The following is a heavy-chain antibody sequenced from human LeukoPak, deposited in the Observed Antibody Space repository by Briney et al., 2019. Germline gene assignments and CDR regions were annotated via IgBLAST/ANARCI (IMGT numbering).Heavy chain of an antibody. Sequence: TLSLTCTVSGGSISSYYWSWIRQPPGKGLEWIGYIYYSGSTNYNPSLKSRVTISVDTSKNQFSLKLSSVTAADTAVYYCARHVDTAMALDAFDIWGQGTMVTVSS. CDR3: ARHVDTAMALDAFDI. D-gene: IGHD5-18*01. CDR1: GGSISSYY. CDR2: IYYSGST. V-gene: IGHV4-59*01. J-gene: IGHJ3*02.